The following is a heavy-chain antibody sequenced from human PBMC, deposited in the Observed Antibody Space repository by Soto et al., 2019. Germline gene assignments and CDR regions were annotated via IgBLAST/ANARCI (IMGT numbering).Heavy chain of an antibody. CDR1: GGSISSGGYY. CDR3: ARDRPEDYYHYGMDV. J-gene: IGHJ6*02. Sequence: QVQLQESGPGLVKPSQTLSLTCTVSGGSISSGGYYWSWIRQDPGKGLEWIGYIYYSGSTYYNPSLTSRVTISVDTSKNQFSLKLSSVTAADTAVYYCARDRPEDYYHYGMDVWGQGTPVTVYS. V-gene: IGHV4-31*03. CDR2: IYYSGST.